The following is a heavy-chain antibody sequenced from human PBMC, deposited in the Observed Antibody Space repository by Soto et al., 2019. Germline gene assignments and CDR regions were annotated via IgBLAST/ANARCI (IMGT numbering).Heavy chain of an antibody. D-gene: IGHD3-10*01. CDR1: GLAFGRLW. J-gene: IGHJ4*02. Sequence: EVQLVETGGALVNPGRPLSLPGAASGLAFGRLWLGWVPQAPEKGLEWVAIVNEDGSVKLYMDSVEGRFTISRDNAKNSLYLQMNSLRVDDTSIYYCVRDPAFGAVDYWGQGTLVTVSS. CDR3: VRDPAFGAVDY. CDR2: VNEDGSVK. V-gene: IGHV3-7*01.